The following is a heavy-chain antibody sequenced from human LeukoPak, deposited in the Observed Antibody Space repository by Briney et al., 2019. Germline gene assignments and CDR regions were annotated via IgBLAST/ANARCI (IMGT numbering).Heavy chain of an antibody. D-gene: IGHD3-10*01. CDR2: IRYDGSNK. CDR1: GFTFSSYG. V-gene: IGHV3-30*02. CDR3: AKDYYGSGRTKEFDP. J-gene: IGHJ5*02. Sequence: GGSLRLSCVASGFTFSSYGMHWVRQAPGKGLEWEAFIRYDGSNKYYADSVKGRFTISRDNSKNTLYLQMNSLRAEDTAVYYCAKDYYGSGRTKEFDPWGQGTLVTVSS.